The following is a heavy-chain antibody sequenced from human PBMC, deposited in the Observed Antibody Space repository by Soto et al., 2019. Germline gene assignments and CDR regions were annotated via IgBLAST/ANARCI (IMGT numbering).Heavy chain of an antibody. J-gene: IGHJ4*02. Sequence: EVQLVESGGGLVQPGGSLKLSCAASGFTFSGSTMHWVRQASGKGLEWVGRIRSKANSYASAYAASVKGRFTISRDDSKNTAYLQMNSLKTEDTAVYSCTRLVLGSVVYWGQGTLVTVSS. V-gene: IGHV3-73*02. CDR2: IRSKANSYAS. D-gene: IGHD2-15*01. CDR1: GFTFSGST. CDR3: TRLVLGSVVY.